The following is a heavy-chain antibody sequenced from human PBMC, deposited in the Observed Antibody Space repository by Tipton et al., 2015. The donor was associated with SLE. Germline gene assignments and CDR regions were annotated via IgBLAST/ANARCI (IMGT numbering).Heavy chain of an antibody. V-gene: IGHV4-4*08. CDR2: IYTNERS. D-gene: IGHD6-6*01. J-gene: IGHJ5*02. CDR1: GASVSSYY. Sequence: TLSLTCNVSGASVSSYYWSWIRQPPGKGLEWIGYIYTNERSDYDPSLKSRVTMSVDTSKNHFSLKVNSVTAADTAVYYCARGGASSKWLDPWGQGTLVTVSS. CDR3: ARGGASSKWLDP.